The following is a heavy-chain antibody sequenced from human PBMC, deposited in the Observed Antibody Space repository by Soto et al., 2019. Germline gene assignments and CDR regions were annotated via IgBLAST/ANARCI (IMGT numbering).Heavy chain of an antibody. V-gene: IGHV1-18*01. J-gene: IGHJ6*03. D-gene: IGHD3-3*01. CDR1: GYTFTSYG. CDR3: ARRYYDFWSGYLRLEMPSYYYYYMDV. Sequence: ASVKVSCKASGYTFTSYGISWVRQAPGQGLEWMGWISAYNGNTNYAQKLQGRVTMTTDTSTSTAYVELRSLRSDDTAVYYCARRYYDFWSGYLRLEMPSYYYYYMDVWGKGTTVTVSS. CDR2: ISAYNGNT.